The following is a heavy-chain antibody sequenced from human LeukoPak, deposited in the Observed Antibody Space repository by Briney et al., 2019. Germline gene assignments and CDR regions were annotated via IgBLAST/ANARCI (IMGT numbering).Heavy chain of an antibody. CDR2: INPNSGGT. Sequence: ASVTVSCKASGYTFTGYYMHWVRQAPGQGLEWMGWINPNSGGTNYAQKFQGRVTMTRDTSISTAYMELSRLRSDDTAVYYCARVDCSGGSCPLDVWGQGTTVTVSS. CDR1: GYTFTGYY. J-gene: IGHJ6*02. V-gene: IGHV1-2*02. D-gene: IGHD2-15*01. CDR3: ARVDCSGGSCPLDV.